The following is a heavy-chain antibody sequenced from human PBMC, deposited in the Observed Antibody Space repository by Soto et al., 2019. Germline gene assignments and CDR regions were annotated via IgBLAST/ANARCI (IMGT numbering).Heavy chain of an antibody. CDR2: INPNSGGT. Sequence: ASVKVSCKASGYTFTGYYMHWVRQAPGQGLEWMGWINPNSGGTNYAQKFQGWVTMTRDTSISTAYMELSRLRSDDTAVYYCARDRTAAAEGYFDPWGGGPLVTVSS. D-gene: IGHD6-13*01. CDR3: ARDRTAAAEGYFDP. J-gene: IGHJ2*01. CDR1: GYTFTGYY. V-gene: IGHV1-2*04.